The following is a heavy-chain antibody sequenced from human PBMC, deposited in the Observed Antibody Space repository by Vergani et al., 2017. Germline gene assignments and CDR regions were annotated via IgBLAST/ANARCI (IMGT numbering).Heavy chain of an antibody. CDR2: IYYSGST. CDR1: GGSISSYY. D-gene: IGHD3-3*01. J-gene: IGHJ5*02. Sequence: QVQLQESGPGLVKPSETLSLTCTVSGGSISSYYWSWIRQPPGKGLEWIGYIYYSGSTYYNPSLKSRVTISVDTSKNQFSLKLSSVTAADTAVYYCARQIYEWLPYNWFDPWGQGTLVTVSS. V-gene: IGHV4-59*04. CDR3: ARQIYEWLPYNWFDP.